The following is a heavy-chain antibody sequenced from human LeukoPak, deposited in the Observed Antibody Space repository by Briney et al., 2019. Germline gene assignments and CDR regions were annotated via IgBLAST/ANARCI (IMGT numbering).Heavy chain of an antibody. CDR1: GGTFSSYA. CDR3: ARVGLLLDYYYGMDV. CDR2: MNPNSGNT. D-gene: IGHD2-15*01. V-gene: IGHV1-8*02. J-gene: IGHJ6*02. Sequence: ASVKVSCKASGGTFSSYAISWVRQATGQGLEWMGWMNPNSGNTGYAQKFQGRVTMTRNTSISTAYMELSSLRSEDTAVYYCARVGLLLDYYYGMDVWGQGTTVTVSS.